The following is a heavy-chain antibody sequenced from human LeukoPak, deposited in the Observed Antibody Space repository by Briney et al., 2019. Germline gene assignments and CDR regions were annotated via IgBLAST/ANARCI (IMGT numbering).Heavy chain of an antibody. CDR1: GFTFSTYS. CDR2: ISSSSTYI. D-gene: IGHD2/OR15-2a*01. V-gene: IGHV3-21*01. J-gene: IGHJ5*02. Sequence: GGSLRLSCAASGFTFSTYSMNWVRQAPGKGLEWVSSISSSSTYIYYADSVKGRFTISRDNAKNSLYLQMNGLRAEDTAVYYCARGKTSQNIVTRKTYNWFDPWGQGTLVTVSS. CDR3: ARGKTSQNIVTRKTYNWFDP.